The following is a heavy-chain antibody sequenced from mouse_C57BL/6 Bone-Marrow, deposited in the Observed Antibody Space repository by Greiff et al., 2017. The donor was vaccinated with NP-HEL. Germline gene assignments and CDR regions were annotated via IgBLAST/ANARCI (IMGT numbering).Heavy chain of an antibody. CDR1: GFTFSSYA. J-gene: IGHJ4*01. D-gene: IGHD2-3*01. CDR2: ISDGGSYS. CDR3: ARDRMMVTTLYYYAMDY. V-gene: IGHV5-4*01. Sequence: EVKLVESGGGLVKPGGSLKLSCAASGFTFSSYAMSWVRQTPEKRLEWVATISDGGSYSYYPDNVKGRFTISRENAKNNLYLQMSHLKSEDTAMYYCARDRMMVTTLYYYAMDYWSQGTSVTVSS.